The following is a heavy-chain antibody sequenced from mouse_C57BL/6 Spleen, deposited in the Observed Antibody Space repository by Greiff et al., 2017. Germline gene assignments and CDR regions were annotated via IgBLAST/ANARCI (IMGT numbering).Heavy chain of an antibody. J-gene: IGHJ4*01. D-gene: IGHD4-1*01. CDR1: GYAFTNYL. CDR3: ARAGTRNYAMDY. Sequence: VQLQQSGAELVRPGTSVKVSCKASGYAFTNYLIEWVKQRPGQGLEWIGVINPGSGGNNYNEKFKGKATLTAYKTSSTAYMQLISLTSEDSSVYFCARAGTRNYAMDYWGQGTSVTVSS. CDR2: INPGSGGN. V-gene: IGHV1-54*01.